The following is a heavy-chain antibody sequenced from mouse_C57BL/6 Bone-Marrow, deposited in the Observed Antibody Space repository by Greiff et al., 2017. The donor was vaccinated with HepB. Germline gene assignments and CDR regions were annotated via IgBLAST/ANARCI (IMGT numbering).Heavy chain of an antibody. CDR1: GFTFSSYA. V-gene: IGHV5-4*03. Sequence: EVKLQESGGGLVKPGGSLKLSCAASGFTFSSYAMSWVRQTPEKRLEWVATISDGGSYTYYPDNVKGRFTISRDNAKNNLYLQMSHLKSEDTAMYYCARALFDSFAYWGQGTLVTVSA. D-gene: IGHD6-1*01. J-gene: IGHJ3*01. CDR2: ISDGGSYT. CDR3: ARALFDSFAY.